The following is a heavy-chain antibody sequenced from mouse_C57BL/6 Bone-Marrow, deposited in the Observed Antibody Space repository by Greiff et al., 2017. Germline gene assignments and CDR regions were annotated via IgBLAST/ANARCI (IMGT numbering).Heavy chain of an antibody. CDR3: SRQVTTVLDTKYFDV. J-gene: IGHJ1*03. V-gene: IGHV5-9*01. CDR1: GFTFSSSS. CDR2: INGGGGNT. D-gene: IGHD1-1*01. Sequence: DVLLVESGGGLVNPGGSLKLSCAASGFTFSSSSMSWVIQTPEKRLQWVAAINGGGGNTYYPYSMKGGFTISRDDEKSILYLQKSSLRSDDTALYYCSRQVTTVLDTKYFDVWGTGTTVTVSS.